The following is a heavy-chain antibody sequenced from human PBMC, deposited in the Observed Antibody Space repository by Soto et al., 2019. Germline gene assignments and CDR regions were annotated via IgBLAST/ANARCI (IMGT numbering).Heavy chain of an antibody. Sequence: ASVKVSCKASGGTFSSYTISWVRQAPGQGLEWMGRIIPISGITGYAQKFQGRVTMTRNNSISTAYMELSSLRSEDTAVYYCARCSLAARPDYYYYGMDVWGQGTTVTVSS. J-gene: IGHJ6*02. CDR1: GGTFSSYT. D-gene: IGHD6-6*01. V-gene: IGHV1-8*02. CDR2: IIPISGIT. CDR3: ARCSLAARPDYYYYGMDV.